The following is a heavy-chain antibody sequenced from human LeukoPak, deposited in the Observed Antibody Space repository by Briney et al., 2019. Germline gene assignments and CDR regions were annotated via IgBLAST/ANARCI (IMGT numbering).Heavy chain of an antibody. D-gene: IGHD3-22*01. CDR3: ARDTSGYRRGSFDY. CDR2: IYYSGST. V-gene: IGHV4-59*01. Sequence: SETLSLTCTVSGGSIKSYYWSWIRQPPGKGLEWIGYIYYSGSTNYNPSLKSRVTISLDTSNNQFSLKLSSVTAADTAVYYCARDTSGYRRGSFDYWGQGTLVTVSS. CDR1: GGSIKSYY. J-gene: IGHJ4*02.